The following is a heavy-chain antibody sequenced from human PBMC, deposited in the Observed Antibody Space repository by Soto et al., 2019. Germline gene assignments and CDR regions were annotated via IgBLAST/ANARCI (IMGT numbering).Heavy chain of an antibody. Sequence: ASVKVSCKASGGTFSSDVFSWVRQAPGQGLEWMGGIVSIFGTVNSAQKFQGRLTLTADQSTSTAYMELTSLRSEDTAVYYCARDGFSGSYYGYWGQGTRGTVS. J-gene: IGHJ4*02. CDR2: IVSIFGTV. CDR1: GGTFSSDV. D-gene: IGHD1-26*01. CDR3: ARDGFSGSYYGY. V-gene: IGHV1-69*13.